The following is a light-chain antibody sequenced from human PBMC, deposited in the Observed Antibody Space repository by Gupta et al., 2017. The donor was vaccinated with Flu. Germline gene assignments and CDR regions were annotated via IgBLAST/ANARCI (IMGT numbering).Light chain of an antibody. CDR1: QSVSSN. J-gene: IGKJ2*01. V-gene: IGKV3-15*01. CDR2: GAS. Sequence: EIVMTQSPATLSVSPGERATLSCRASQSVSSNLAWYQQKPGQAPRLLIYGASTRATGIPARFSGSGSGTEFTLTISSLQSEDFAFYYWQQDNILYIFGQGTKLEIK. CDR3: QQDNILYI.